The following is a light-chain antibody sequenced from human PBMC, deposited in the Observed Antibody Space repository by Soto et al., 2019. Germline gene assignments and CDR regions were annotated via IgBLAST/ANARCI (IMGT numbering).Light chain of an antibody. CDR2: AAS. Sequence: IQMTQSSSSLSASIGGRVTIACRASQGISSYLAWYQQKPGKAPKLLIYAASTLQSGVPSRFSGSGSGTDFTLTISCLQSEDFATYYCQQYYSYPWTFGQGTKVDIK. V-gene: IGKV1-8*01. CDR1: QGISSY. J-gene: IGKJ1*01. CDR3: QQYYSYPWT.